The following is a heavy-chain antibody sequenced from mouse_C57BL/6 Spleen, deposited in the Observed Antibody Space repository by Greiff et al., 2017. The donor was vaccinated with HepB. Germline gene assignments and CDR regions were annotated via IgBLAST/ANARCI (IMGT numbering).Heavy chain of an antibody. Sequence: VHLVESGAELVRPGASVTLSCKASGYTFTDYEMHWVKQTPVHGLEWIGAIDPETGGTAYNQKFKGKAILTADKSSSTAYMELRSLTSEDSAVYYCTGTGLLYAMDYWGQGTSVTVSS. CDR3: TGTGLLYAMDY. CDR1: GYTFTDYE. CDR2: IDPETGGT. J-gene: IGHJ4*01. D-gene: IGHD2-3*01. V-gene: IGHV1-15*01.